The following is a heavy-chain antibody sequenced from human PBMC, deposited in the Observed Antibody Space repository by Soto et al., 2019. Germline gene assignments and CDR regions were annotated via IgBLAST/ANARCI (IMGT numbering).Heavy chain of an antibody. D-gene: IGHD6-13*01. J-gene: IGHJ5*02. Sequence: SETLSLTCAVYGGSFSGYYWSWIRQPPGKGLEWIGEINHSGSTNYNPSLKSRVTISVDTSKNQFSLKLSSVTAADTAVYYCARGRYGSSWYGGRDSSGWYYWFDPWGQGTLVTVSS. CDR3: ARGRYGSSWYGGRDSSGWYYWFDP. CDR2: INHSGST. V-gene: IGHV4-34*01. CDR1: GGSFSGYY.